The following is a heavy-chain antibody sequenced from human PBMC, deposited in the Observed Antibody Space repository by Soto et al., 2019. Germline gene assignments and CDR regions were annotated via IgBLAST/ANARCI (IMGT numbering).Heavy chain of an antibody. V-gene: IGHV1-58*01. CDR2: IVVGSGNT. CDR3: AAASPPRIAAAGTGYYYYYGMDV. J-gene: IGHJ6*02. D-gene: IGHD6-13*01. CDR1: GFTFTSSA. Sequence: SVKVSCKASGFTFTSSAVQCVRQARGQRLEWIGWIVVGSGNTNYAQKFQERVTFTRDMSTSTAYMELSSLRSEDTAVYYCAAASPPRIAAAGTGYYYYYGMDVWGQGTTVTVSS.